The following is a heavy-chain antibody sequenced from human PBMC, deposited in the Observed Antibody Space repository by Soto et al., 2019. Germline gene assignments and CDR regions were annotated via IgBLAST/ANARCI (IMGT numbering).Heavy chain of an antibody. CDR2: SNPILSMS. CDR3: ASSYGSGYRAFDY. V-gene: IGHV1-69*02. Sequence: QVQLVQSGAEVKRPGSSVKVSCKASGDTFTFYSINWVRQAPGLGLEWMGRSNPILSMSNYAQRFQGRVTVTADKSTSTADMERSSLRSEDTAIYYCASSYGSGYRAFDYWGQGALVTVSS. CDR1: GDTFTFYS. D-gene: IGHD3-10*01. J-gene: IGHJ4*02.